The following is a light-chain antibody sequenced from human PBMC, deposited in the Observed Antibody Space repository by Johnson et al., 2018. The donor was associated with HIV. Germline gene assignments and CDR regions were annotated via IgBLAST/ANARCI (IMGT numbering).Light chain of an antibody. CDR3: GTWDSSLSAEV. V-gene: IGLV1-51*01. CDR1: SSNIGNNY. J-gene: IGLJ1*01. CDR2: DNN. Sequence: QPVLTQPPSVSAAPGQKVTISCSGSSSNIGNNYVSWYQQLPGTAPNLLIYDNNKRPSGIPDRFSGSKSGTSATLGITGLQTGDEADYYCGTWDSSLSAEVFGTGTKVTVL.